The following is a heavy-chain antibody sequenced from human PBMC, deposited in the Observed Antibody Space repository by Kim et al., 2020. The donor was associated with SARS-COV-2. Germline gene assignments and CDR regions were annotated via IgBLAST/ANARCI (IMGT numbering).Heavy chain of an antibody. D-gene: IGHD6-13*01. J-gene: IGHJ6*03. Sequence: GGSLRLSCAASGFTFSGYGMHWVRQAPGKGLEWVSIISYDGSNKYYADSLRGRFTISRDNSKKMLYLQLNRLRTEDTAVYYCARDLGGAAASFYYYMDVWGKGTTVTVSS. CDR1: GFTFSGYG. CDR3: ARDLGGAAASFYYYMDV. V-gene: IGHV3-30*03. CDR2: ISYDGSNK.